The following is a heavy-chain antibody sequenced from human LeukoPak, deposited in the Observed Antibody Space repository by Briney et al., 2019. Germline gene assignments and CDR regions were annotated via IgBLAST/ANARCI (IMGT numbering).Heavy chain of an antibody. CDR1: GFTFSSYA. D-gene: IGHD6-6*01. Sequence: GGSLRLSCAASGFTFSSYAMSWVRQAPGKGLEWVSAISGSGGSTYYADSVKGRFTISRDNSKNTLYLQMNSLRAEDTAVYYCAKDPLVGIAAPNARWFDPWGQGTLVTVSS. CDR2: ISGSGGST. J-gene: IGHJ5*02. CDR3: AKDPLVGIAAPNARWFDP. V-gene: IGHV3-23*01.